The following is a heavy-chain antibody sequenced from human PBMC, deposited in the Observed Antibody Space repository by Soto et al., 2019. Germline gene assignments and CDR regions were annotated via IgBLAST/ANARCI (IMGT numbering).Heavy chain of an antibody. Sequence: GASVKVSCKASGYTFTSYYMHWVRQAPGQGLEWMGIINPSGGSTSYAQKFQGRVTMTRDTSTSTVYMELSSLRSEDTAVYYCARELYSSSWYEYYYYYGMDVWGQGTTVTVS. V-gene: IGHV1-46*01. CDR2: INPSGGST. J-gene: IGHJ6*02. D-gene: IGHD6-13*01. CDR3: ARELYSSSWYEYYYYYGMDV. CDR1: GYTFTSYY.